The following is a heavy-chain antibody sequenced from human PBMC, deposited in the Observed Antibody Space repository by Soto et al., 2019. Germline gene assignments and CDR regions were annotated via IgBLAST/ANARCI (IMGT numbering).Heavy chain of an antibody. V-gene: IGHV3-74*01. CDR3: ARETRLGYCSSTSCFYYYYMDV. CDR1: GFTFSSYW. Sequence: PGGSLSLSCAASGFTFSSYWMHWVRQAPGKGLVWVSRINSDGSSTSYADSVKGRFTISRDNAKNTLYLQMNSLRAEDTAVYYCARETRLGYCSSTSCFYYYYMDVWGKGTTVTVSS. CDR2: INSDGSST. J-gene: IGHJ6*03. D-gene: IGHD2-2*01.